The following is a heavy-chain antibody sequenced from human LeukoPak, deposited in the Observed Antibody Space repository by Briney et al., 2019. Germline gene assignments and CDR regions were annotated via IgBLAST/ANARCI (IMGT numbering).Heavy chain of an antibody. V-gene: IGHV4-4*07. CDR2: IYTSGST. D-gene: IGHD3-10*01. CDR1: GGSISSYY. CDR3: AGFRYYYGSGSFEAPNWFDP. Sequence: PSETLSLTCTVSGGSISSYYWSWIRQPAGKGLEWIGRIYTSGSTNYNPSLKSRVTMSVDTSKNQFSLKLSSVPAADTAVYYCAGFRYYYGSGSFEAPNWFDPWGQGTLVTVSS. J-gene: IGHJ5*02.